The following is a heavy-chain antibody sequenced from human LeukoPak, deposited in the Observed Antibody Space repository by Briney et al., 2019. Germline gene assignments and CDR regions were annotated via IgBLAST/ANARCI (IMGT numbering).Heavy chain of an antibody. D-gene: IGHD1-26*01. CDR2: IIPIFGTA. J-gene: IGHJ4*02. CDR1: GGTFSSYA. CDR3: ARDRVVGAAEFDY. Sequence: SVKVSCKASGGTFSSYAISWVRQAPGQGLEWMGGIIPIFGTANYAQKFQGRVTITTDESTSTAYMELSSLRSEDTAVYYCARDRVVGAAEFDYWGQGTLVTGSS. V-gene: IGHV1-69*05.